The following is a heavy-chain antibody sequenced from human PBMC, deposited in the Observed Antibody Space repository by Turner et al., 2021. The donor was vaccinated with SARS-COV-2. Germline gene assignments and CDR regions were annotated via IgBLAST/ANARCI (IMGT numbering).Heavy chain of an antibody. CDR3: ARSRYTYGSYYYYGMDV. D-gene: IGHD5-18*01. CDR1: GYPFTGYY. CDR2: INPNRGGT. V-gene: IGHV1-2*02. J-gene: IGHJ6*02. Sequence: QVQLVQSGAEVKKPGASVKVSCKASGYPFTGYYMHWVRQAPGQGLEWMGWINPNRGGTNYAQKFQVSVTMTWDTSISTAYMELSRLRSDDTAVYYCARSRYTYGSYYYYGMDVWGQGTTVTVSS.